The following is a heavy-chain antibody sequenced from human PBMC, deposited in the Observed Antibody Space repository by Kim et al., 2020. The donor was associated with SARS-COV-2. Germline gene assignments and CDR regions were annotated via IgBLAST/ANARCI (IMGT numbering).Heavy chain of an antibody. CDR2: INNEGSTT. D-gene: IGHD5-12*01. Sequence: GGSLRLSCAASGFSVRSYWMYWVRQAPGKGLVWVSLINNEGSTTNSADSVRGRFTTSKDNAKNTLYLQMNSLEVDDTAVYYCARVYERAFDIWGQGTMVTVSS. CDR1: GFSVRSYW. CDR3: ARVYERAFDI. J-gene: IGHJ3*02. V-gene: IGHV3-74*01.